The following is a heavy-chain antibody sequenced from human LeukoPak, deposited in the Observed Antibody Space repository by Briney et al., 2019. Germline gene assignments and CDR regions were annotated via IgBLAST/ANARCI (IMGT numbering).Heavy chain of an antibody. Sequence: GGSLRLSCAASGFTFSSYAMSWVRQALGKGLEWVSVISGSGGSTYYADSVKGRFTISRDNSKNTLYLQMNSLRVEDTAGYYCAKSPVPYCSGGSCYGMDVWGQGTTVTVSS. CDR1: GFTFSSYA. CDR3: AKSPVPYCSGGSCYGMDV. J-gene: IGHJ6*02. CDR2: ISGSGGST. V-gene: IGHV3-23*01. D-gene: IGHD2-15*01.